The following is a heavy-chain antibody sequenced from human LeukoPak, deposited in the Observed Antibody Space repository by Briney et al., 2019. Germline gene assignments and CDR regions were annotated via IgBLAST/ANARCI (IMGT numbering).Heavy chain of an antibody. V-gene: IGHV3-21*01. Sequence: GGSLRLPCAASGFSFSSYSMNWVRQAPGKELESVSSISSSSDYIHYADSVKARFTISRGNAKNSLYLQMNSLRAEDTAVYYCARDRWGALGYWGLGTLVTVSS. CDR1: GFSFSSYS. CDR2: ISSSSDYI. CDR3: ARDRWGALGY. D-gene: IGHD1-26*01. J-gene: IGHJ4*02.